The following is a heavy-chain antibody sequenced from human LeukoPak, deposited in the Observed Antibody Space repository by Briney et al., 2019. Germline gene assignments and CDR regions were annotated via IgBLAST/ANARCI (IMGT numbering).Heavy chain of an antibody. CDR1: GYTFTSYD. Sequence: ASVKVSCKASGYTFTSYDINWVRQATGQGLEWMGWMNPNSGNTGCAQKFQGRVTMTRDTSISTAYMELSSLRSEDTAVYYCARARDYCSGGSCRAFYYWGQGTLVTVSS. D-gene: IGHD2-15*01. V-gene: IGHV1-8*01. CDR2: MNPNSGNT. J-gene: IGHJ4*02. CDR3: ARARDYCSGGSCRAFYY.